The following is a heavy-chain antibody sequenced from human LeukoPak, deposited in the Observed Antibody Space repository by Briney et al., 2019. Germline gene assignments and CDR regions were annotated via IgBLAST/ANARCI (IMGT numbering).Heavy chain of an antibody. CDR1: GGSISSYY. D-gene: IGHD6-19*01. J-gene: IGHJ5*02. V-gene: IGHV4-59*01. CDR3: ARVRAGYSSGWYRGWFDP. Sequence: SETLSLTCTVSGGSISSYYWSWIRQPPGKGLEWIGYIYYSGSTNYNPSLKSRVTISVDTSKNQFSLKLSSVTAADTAVYYCARVRAGYSSGWYRGWFDPWGQGTLVTVSS. CDR2: IYYSGST.